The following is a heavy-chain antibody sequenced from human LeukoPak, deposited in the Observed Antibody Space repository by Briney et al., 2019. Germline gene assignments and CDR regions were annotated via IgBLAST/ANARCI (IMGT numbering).Heavy chain of an antibody. CDR2: TSAYNGNT. V-gene: IGHV1-18*01. D-gene: IGHD3-22*01. CDR3: ARDPSYDSSGYPNWFDP. CDR1: GYTFTSYG. J-gene: IGHJ5*02. Sequence: ASVKVSCKASGYTFTSYGITWVRLAPGQGLEWMGWTSAYNGNTNYAQMFQGRVTMATDTSTNTAYMELRSLRADDTAMYYCARDPSYDSSGYPNWFDPWGQGTLVTVSS.